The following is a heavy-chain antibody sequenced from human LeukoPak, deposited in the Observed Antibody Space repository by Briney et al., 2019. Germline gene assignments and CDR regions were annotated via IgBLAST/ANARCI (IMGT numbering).Heavy chain of an antibody. D-gene: IGHD6-13*01. CDR2: IISSGGST. CDR1: GFTFSSYA. CDR3: AKPCSRSCYRREFDD. V-gene: IGHV3-23*01. Sequence: GRSLRLSCAASGFTFSSYAMSWVRQAPGKGLEWVAAIISSGGSTYYADSVKGRFTISRDNSKNTLYLQMNSLRAEDTAVYYCAKPCSRSCYRREFDDWGQGIMVTASS. J-gene: IGHJ4*02.